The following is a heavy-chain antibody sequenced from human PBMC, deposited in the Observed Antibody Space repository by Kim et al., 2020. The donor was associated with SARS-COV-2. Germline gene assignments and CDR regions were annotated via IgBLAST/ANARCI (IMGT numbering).Heavy chain of an antibody. V-gene: IGHV6-1*01. CDR1: GDSVSSNSAA. D-gene: IGHD3-9*01. CDR2: TYYRSKWYN. J-gene: IGHJ6*02. Sequence: QTLSLTCAISGDSVSSNSAAWNWIRQSPSRGLEWLGRTYYRSKWYNDYAVSVKSRITINPDTSKNQFSLQLNSVTPEDTAVYYCARQPYYYDILTGYTSYYGMDVWGQGTTVTVSS. CDR3: ARQPYYYDILTGYTSYYGMDV.